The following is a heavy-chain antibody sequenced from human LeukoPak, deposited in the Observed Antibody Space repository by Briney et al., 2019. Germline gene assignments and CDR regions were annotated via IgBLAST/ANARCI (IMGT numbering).Heavy chain of an antibody. CDR2: INHSGST. D-gene: IGHD3-16*01. V-gene: IGHV4-34*01. J-gene: IGHJ4*02. CDR3: ARASKGEQDGLIGGFDY. Sequence: PSATLSLTCAVYGGSFSGYYWSWIRQPPGKRLEWIGEINHSGSTNYNPSLKSRVTMSVDTSKNQFSLKLSSVTAADTAVYYCARASKGEQDGLIGGFDYWGQGTRVTVSS. CDR1: GGSFSGYY.